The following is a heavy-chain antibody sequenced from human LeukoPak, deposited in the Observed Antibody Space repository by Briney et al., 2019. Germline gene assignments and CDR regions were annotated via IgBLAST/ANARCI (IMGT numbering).Heavy chain of an antibody. D-gene: IGHD2-2*01. CDR1: GYTFTDYY. V-gene: IGHV1-3*01. CDR3: ARDRDCSSTSCYSLGWETLNWFDP. Sequence: ASVKVSCKASGYTFTDYYMHWVRQAPGQRLEWMGWINAGNGNTKYSQKFQGRVTITRDTSASTAYMELSSLRSEDTAVYYCARDRDCSSTSCYSLGWETLNWFDPWGQGTLVTVSS. J-gene: IGHJ5*02. CDR2: INAGNGNT.